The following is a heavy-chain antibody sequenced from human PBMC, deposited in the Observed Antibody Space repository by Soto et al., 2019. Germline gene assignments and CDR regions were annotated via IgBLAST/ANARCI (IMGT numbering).Heavy chain of an antibody. D-gene: IGHD3-3*01. CDR3: ARGGGVGVAGSAAFDM. Sequence: QLHLVQSGAVVKKPGASVTVSCSASGYPVTAYYMHWVRQAPGRGLEWMGEINPATGAAKYTQTFQGEKTMARDTSTSTIFMVLSGLTSEDTAVFYCARGGGVGVAGSAAFDMWGQGTLVTFSS. V-gene: IGHV1-2*02. CDR1: GYPVTAYY. J-gene: IGHJ3*02. CDR2: INPATGAA.